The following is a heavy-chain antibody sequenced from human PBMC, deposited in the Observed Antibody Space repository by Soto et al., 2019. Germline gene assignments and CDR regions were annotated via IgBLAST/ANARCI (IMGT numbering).Heavy chain of an antibody. CDR1: GFSLSTSGVG. CDR2: IYWDDDK. J-gene: IGHJ4*02. D-gene: IGHD3-16*02. Sequence: QITLKESGPTLVKPTQTLTLTCTFSGFSLSTSGVGVGWIRQPPGKALEWLALIYWDDDKRYSPSLKSRLTITKDTCKHQVVLTMTNTDPVDTATYYCAHSDYVWGSYRPCFDYWGQGTLVTVSS. CDR3: AHSDYVWGSYRPCFDY. V-gene: IGHV2-5*02.